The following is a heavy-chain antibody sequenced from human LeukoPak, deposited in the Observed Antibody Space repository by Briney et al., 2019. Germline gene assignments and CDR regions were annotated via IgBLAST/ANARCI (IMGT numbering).Heavy chain of an antibody. V-gene: IGHV3-30*02. Sequence: GGSLRLSCAASGFTFSSYGMHWVRQAPGKGLEWVAFIRYDGSNKYYADSVKGRFSISRDNSKNTLYLQMNSLRAEDTAVYYCAKEVAVAGTPLPADYWGQGTLVTVSS. CDR3: AKEVAVAGTPLPADY. D-gene: IGHD6-19*01. CDR2: IRYDGSNK. J-gene: IGHJ4*02. CDR1: GFTFSSYG.